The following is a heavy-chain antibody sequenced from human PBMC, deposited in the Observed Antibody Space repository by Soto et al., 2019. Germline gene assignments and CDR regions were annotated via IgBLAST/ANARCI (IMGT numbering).Heavy chain of an antibody. J-gene: IGHJ3*02. CDR1: GYTLTELS. CDR2: FDPEDGET. D-gene: IGHD2-15*01. Sequence: QVQLVQSGAEVKKPGASVKVSCKVSGYTLTELSMHWVRQAPGKGLEWMGGFDPEDGETIYAQKFQGRVTMTEDTSTDTAYMELSSRRSEDTAVYYCATDVSVGVVAATAKTHAFDIWGQGTMVTVSS. CDR3: ATDVSVGVVAATAKTHAFDI. V-gene: IGHV1-24*01.